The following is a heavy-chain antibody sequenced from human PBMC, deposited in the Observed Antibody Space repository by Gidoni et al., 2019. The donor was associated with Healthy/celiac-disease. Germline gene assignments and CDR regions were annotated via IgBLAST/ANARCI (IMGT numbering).Heavy chain of an antibody. CDR3: ARDREQQLVQGNWFDP. D-gene: IGHD6-13*01. Sequence: QVQLVESGGGVVQPGRSLRLSCAASGFTFSSYGMHWVRQAPGKGLEWVTVIWYDRSNKYYADSVKGRFTISRDNSKNTLYLQMNSLRAEDTAVYYCARDREQQLVQGNWFDPWGQGTLVTVSS. CDR2: IWYDRSNK. CDR1: GFTFSSYG. J-gene: IGHJ5*02. V-gene: IGHV3-33*08.